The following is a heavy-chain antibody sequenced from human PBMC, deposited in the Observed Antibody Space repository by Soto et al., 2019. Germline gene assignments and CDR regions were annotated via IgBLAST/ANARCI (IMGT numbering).Heavy chain of an antibody. D-gene: IGHD4-17*01. Sequence: QVQLVQSGADVKKPGASVKVSCKASGYTFTSYDINWVRQATGQGREWMGWMNPNSGNTGYAQKFQGRVTMTRNTSISTAYMELSSLRSEDTAVYYCAWASYGDNGAFDIWGQGTMVTVSS. CDR2: MNPNSGNT. CDR3: AWASYGDNGAFDI. CDR1: GYTFTSYD. V-gene: IGHV1-8*01. J-gene: IGHJ3*02.